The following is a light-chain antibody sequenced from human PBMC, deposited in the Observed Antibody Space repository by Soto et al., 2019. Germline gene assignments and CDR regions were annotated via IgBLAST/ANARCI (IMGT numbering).Light chain of an antibody. CDR3: QHYGSSPTWT. CDR2: GAS. Sequence: VLTQSPGTLSLSPGERATLSCRASQSIGSTYLAWYHQKPGQAPRVLIYGASSRATGIPDRFSGSGSGTDFTLTISRLEPEDFAVYYCQHYGSSPTWTFGQGPKVDI. V-gene: IGKV3-20*01. CDR1: QSIGSTY. J-gene: IGKJ1*01.